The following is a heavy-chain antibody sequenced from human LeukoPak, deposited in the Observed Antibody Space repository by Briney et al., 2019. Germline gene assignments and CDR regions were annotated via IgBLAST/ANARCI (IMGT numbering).Heavy chain of an antibody. D-gene: IGHD1-26*01. CDR2: ISVGGTYT. CDR3: AKTLYSGSYYYYYYCMGV. CDR1: GFTFSNYA. Sequence: GGSLRLSCAASGFTFSNYAMTWVRQAPGKGLEWVSSISVGGTYTHYAGSVKGRFTISRDNSKSTMYLQMNSLRPEDTAVYYCAKTLYSGSYYYYYYCMGVWGKGTTVTVSS. J-gene: IGHJ6*03. V-gene: IGHV3-23*01.